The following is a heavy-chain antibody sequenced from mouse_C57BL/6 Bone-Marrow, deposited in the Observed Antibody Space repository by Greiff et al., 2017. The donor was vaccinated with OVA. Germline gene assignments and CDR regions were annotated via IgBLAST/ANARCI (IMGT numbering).Heavy chain of an antibody. CDR2: IDPSASYT. V-gene: IGHV1-69*01. Sequence: QVQLKQPGAELVMPGASVKLSCKASGYTFTSYWMHWVKQRPGQGLEWIGEIDPSASYTNYNQKFKGKSTLTVDKSSSTAYMQLSSLTSEDSAVYYCARPYYYGSSYWYFDVWGTGTTVTVSS. CDR1: GYTFTSYW. D-gene: IGHD1-1*01. J-gene: IGHJ1*03. CDR3: ARPYYYGSSYWYFDV.